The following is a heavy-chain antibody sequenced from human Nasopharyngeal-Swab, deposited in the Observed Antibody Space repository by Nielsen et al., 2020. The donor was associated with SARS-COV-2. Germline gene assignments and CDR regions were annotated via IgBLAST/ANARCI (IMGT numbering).Heavy chain of an antibody. Sequence: GGSLRLSCAASGFTFSSYSMSWPRQAPGKGLEWVAFIAHDASNEYYGDSVKGRFSISRDSSKNTLYLQMDSLRGEDTAVYYCARDAPAHYGAFYWGRGTLVTVSS. D-gene: IGHD4-17*01. CDR2: IAHDASNE. CDR1: GFTFSSYS. J-gene: IGHJ4*02. CDR3: ARDAPAHYGAFY. V-gene: IGHV3-30*03.